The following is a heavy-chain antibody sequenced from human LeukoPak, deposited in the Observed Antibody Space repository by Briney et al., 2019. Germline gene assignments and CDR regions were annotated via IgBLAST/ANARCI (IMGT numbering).Heavy chain of an antibody. J-gene: IGHJ4*02. Sequence: GGSLRLSCAASGFTFSSYAMSWVRHAPGKGREWASAISGSGGSTYYADSVKGRFTISRDNSKNTLYLQMNSLRAEATAVYYWAKDRRMVRGVVDYWGQGTLVTVSS. D-gene: IGHD3-10*01. CDR1: GFTFSSYA. CDR2: ISGSGGST. CDR3: AKDRRMVRGVVDY. V-gene: IGHV3-23*01.